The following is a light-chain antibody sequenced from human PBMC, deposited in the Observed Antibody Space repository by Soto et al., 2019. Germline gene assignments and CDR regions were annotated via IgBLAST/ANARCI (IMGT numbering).Light chain of an antibody. J-gene: IGKJ1*01. CDR3: QQYYNWPPWT. CDR1: QSVSSN. CDR2: DAY. V-gene: IGKV3-11*01. Sequence: EIVLTQSPATLSLSPGERATLSCRASQSVSSNLAWHQQKPGQAPRLLIFDAYNRATGIPGRFSGSGSGSDFTLTISRLEPEDFAVYYCQQYYNWPPWTFGQGTKVDIK.